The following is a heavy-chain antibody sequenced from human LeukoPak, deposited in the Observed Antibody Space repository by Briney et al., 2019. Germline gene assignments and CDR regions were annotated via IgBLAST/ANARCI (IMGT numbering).Heavy chain of an antibody. CDR3: ASPKAVYSSGWYES. CDR1: GGTFSSYA. Sequence: SVKVSCKASGGTFSSYATSWVRQAPGQGLEWMGGIIPIFGTANYAQKFQGRVTITADESTSTAYMELSSLRSEDTAVYYCASPKAVYSSGWYESWGQGTLVTVSS. CDR2: IIPIFGTA. V-gene: IGHV1-69*13. D-gene: IGHD6-19*01. J-gene: IGHJ4*02.